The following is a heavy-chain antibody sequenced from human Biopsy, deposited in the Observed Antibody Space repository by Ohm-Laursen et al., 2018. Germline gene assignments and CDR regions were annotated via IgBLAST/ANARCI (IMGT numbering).Heavy chain of an antibody. CDR1: GYDFLDFH. D-gene: IGHD5/OR15-5a*01. Sequence: GASVKVSCKASGYDFLDFHIHWVRQVPGQGLEWIGHINPHTGVTKYAQKFLDRITMTGDTSISTAYMDLSRLTSADTGIYYCERPSGVVSTIGLDAWGQGTLVIVSS. J-gene: IGHJ5*02. CDR3: ERPSGVVSTIGLDA. V-gene: IGHV1-2*05. CDR2: INPHTGVT.